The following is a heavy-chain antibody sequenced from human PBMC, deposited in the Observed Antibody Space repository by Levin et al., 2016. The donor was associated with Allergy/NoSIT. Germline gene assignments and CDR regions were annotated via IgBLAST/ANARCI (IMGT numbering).Heavy chain of an antibody. CDR3: ARHNEFSYGSATHFDV. V-gene: IGHV4-59*08. CDR1: GGSISDYY. J-gene: IGHJ4*02. CDR2: IYYSGST. Sequence: SETLSLTCTVSGGSISDYYWSWIRQPPGKGLEWIAYIYYSGSTNYNPSLKSRVTMSVDTSKNQFSLKLNSVTAADTAVYYCARHNEFSYGSATHFDVWGQGTLVTVSA. D-gene: IGHD5-18*01.